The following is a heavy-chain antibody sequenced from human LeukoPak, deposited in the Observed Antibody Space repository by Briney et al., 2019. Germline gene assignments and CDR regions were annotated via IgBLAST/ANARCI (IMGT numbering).Heavy chain of an antibody. J-gene: IGHJ4*02. CDR1: GGSFSGYY. Sequence: SETLSLTCAIYGGSFSGYYWTWIRQPPGKGLEWIGEINHTGSTNYNPSLKSRVTISVDTSKNQFSLRLSSVTAADTAVYYCVGWGLSETYVIFDYWGQGTLVTVSS. CDR2: INHTGST. D-gene: IGHD3-10*01. V-gene: IGHV4-34*01. CDR3: VGWGLSETYVIFDY.